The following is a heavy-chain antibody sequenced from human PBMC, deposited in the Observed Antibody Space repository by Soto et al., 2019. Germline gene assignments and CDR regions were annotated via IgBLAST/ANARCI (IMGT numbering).Heavy chain of an antibody. V-gene: IGHV4-4*02. CDR2: VYHTGDT. CDR3: AREIVTAGGNNYFDP. J-gene: IGHJ5*02. Sequence: QVQLQESGPRLVKPSGSLSLTCGVSGGTVASSHWWSWVHQSPGGGLEWIGNVYHTGDTNLNPSLQSRVTISVDKSNNQFSLRLNSLTAADTAVYFCAREIVTAGGNNYFDPWGPGTLVTVSS. D-gene: IGHD2-21*02. CDR1: GGTVASSHW.